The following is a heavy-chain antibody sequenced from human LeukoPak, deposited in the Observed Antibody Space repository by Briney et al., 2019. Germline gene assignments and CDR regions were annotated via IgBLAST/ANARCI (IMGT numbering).Heavy chain of an antibody. J-gene: IGHJ1*01. CDR1: GDSISRGGSS. V-gene: IGHV4-30-2*01. Sequence: SETLSLTCTVSGDSISRGGSSWTYWNWIRQPPGKGLEWIGYIYRTENTFYNPSLRSRVTISVDRSKNQFSLKLDSVTAADTAVYYCARGRAVYFQHWGQGTLVTVPS. CDR3: ARGRAVYFQH. CDR2: IYRTENT.